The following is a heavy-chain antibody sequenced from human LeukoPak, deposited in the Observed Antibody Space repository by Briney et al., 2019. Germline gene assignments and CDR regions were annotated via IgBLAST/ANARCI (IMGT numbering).Heavy chain of an antibody. CDR1: GFTFSSYG. CDR2: IRYDGNNK. CDR3: AKQYNWNDNYYYYYYMDV. D-gene: IGHD1-20*01. V-gene: IGHV3-30*02. Sequence: GGSLRLSCAASGFTFSSYGMRWVRQAPGKGLEWVAFIRYDGNNKYYADSMKGRFTISRDNSKNTLYLQMNSLRAEDTAVYYCAKQYNWNDNYYYYYYMDVWGKGTTVTISS. J-gene: IGHJ6*03.